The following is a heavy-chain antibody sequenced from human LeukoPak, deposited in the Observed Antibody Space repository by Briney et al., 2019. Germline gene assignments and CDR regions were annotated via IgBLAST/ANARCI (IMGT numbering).Heavy chain of an antibody. Sequence: GESLKISCKGSGYSFSTYWIGWVRQMPGKGLEWMRIIYPGDSDTRYSPSFQGQVTISADKAISTAYLQWRSLKASDTAMYYCAGRGYRSGANAFDIWGQGTMVTVSS. D-gene: IGHD6-19*01. J-gene: IGHJ3*02. V-gene: IGHV5-51*01. CDR1: GYSFSTYW. CDR3: AGRGYRSGANAFDI. CDR2: IYPGDSDT.